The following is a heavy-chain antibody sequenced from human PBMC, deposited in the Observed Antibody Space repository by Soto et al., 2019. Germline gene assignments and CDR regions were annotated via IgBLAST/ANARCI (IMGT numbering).Heavy chain of an antibody. V-gene: IGHV3-23*01. CDR1: GFTFNNYA. CDR2: ISGSGGTT. D-gene: IGHD4-4*01. CDR3: ARDDPPWLQYGCLDP. J-gene: IGHJ5*02. Sequence: GGSLRLSCAASGFTFNNYAMSWVRQTPGKGLEWVSSISGSGGTTYYADFEKGRFTISRDNSTSTAYMELRSLRSDDTAVYYCARDDPPWLQYGCLDPWGQGTLVTVSS.